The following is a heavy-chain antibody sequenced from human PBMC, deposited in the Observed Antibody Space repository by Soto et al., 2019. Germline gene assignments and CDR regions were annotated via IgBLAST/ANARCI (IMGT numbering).Heavy chain of an antibody. CDR2: INAGNGYT. V-gene: IGHV1-3*01. D-gene: IGHD6-6*01. Sequence: QVQLVQSGAEVKKPGASVKVSCKASGYSFTTYAMHWVRQAPGQGLEWMGWINAGNGYTKYSQNFQGRVTITRDTSATTAYMELSSLRSEDTAIYYCARASYSTSYRLGFDPWGQGTLVTVSS. CDR3: ARASYSTSYRLGFDP. J-gene: IGHJ5*02. CDR1: GYSFTTYA.